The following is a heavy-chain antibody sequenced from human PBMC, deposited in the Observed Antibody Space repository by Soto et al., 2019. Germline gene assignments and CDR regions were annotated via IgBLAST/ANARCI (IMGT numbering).Heavy chain of an antibody. J-gene: IGHJ4*02. D-gene: IGHD3-9*01. Sequence: SVKVSCKASGGTFSSYAISWVRQAPGQGLEWMGGIIPIFGTANYAQKFQGRVTITADESTSTAYMELSSLRSEDTAVYYCARGYYDILTGYYGFRFFDYWGQGTLVTVS. CDR2: IIPIFGTA. V-gene: IGHV1-69*13. CDR3: ARGYYDILTGYYGFRFFDY. CDR1: GGTFSSYA.